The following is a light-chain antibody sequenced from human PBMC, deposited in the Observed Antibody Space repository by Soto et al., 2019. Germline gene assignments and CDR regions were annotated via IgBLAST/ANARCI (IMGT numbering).Light chain of an antibody. Sequence: EVVMTQSPLSLPVTLGQPASISCSSSHSIVYSDGNIYLNWFQQRPGQSPRRLIYKVSNRDSGVPDRFSGSGSGSDFTLKISRVEAEYVGVYYCMQGTHWPWTFGQGTKVEIK. V-gene: IGKV2-30*01. CDR1: HSIVYSDGNIY. J-gene: IGKJ1*01. CDR2: KVS. CDR3: MQGTHWPWT.